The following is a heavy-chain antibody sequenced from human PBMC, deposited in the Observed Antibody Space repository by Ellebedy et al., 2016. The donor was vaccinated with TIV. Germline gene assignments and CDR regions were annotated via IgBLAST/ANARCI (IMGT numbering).Heavy chain of an antibody. CDR2: IYWDDDK. J-gene: IGHJ3*02. V-gene: IGHV2-5*02. CDR1: GFSLSTSGVG. Sequence: SGPTLVKPTQTLTLTCTFSGFSLSTSGVGVGWIRQPPGKALEWLALIYWDDDKRYSPSLKSRLTITKDTSKNQVVLTMTNMDPVDTATYYCAHAKRWLQSRAFDIWGQGTMVTVSS. D-gene: IGHD5-24*01. CDR3: AHAKRWLQSRAFDI.